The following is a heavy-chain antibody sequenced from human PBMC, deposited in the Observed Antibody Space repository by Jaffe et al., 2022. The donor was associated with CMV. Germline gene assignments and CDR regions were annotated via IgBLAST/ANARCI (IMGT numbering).Heavy chain of an antibody. CDR2: IYRGGNT. CDR3: ARDGDTWRANDY. Sequence: EVHLVESGGDLIQPGGSLRLSCAASGFTVSSNYMSWVRQAPGKGLEWVSSIYRGGNTFYADSVKGRFTVSRDASRNTMFLQMNSLRVEDTAVYYCARDGDTWRANDYWGQGTLVTVSS. CDR1: GFTVSSNY. D-gene: IGHD3-3*01. J-gene: IGHJ4*02. V-gene: IGHV3-53*01.